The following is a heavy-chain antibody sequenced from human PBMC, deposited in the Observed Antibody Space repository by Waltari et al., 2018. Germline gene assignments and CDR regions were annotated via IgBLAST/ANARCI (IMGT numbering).Heavy chain of an antibody. Sequence: EVQLVESGGGLVQPGGSLRLSCAASGFSFSSYWMTWVRQAPGKGLEWVDSINEDGSEKQYVDSVKGRFTISRDNAKNSLYPQMNSLRADDTAVYYCARDSTRRFDYWGQGTLVTVSS. CDR1: GFSFSSYW. J-gene: IGHJ4*02. D-gene: IGHD6-6*01. CDR2: INEDGSEK. CDR3: ARDSTRRFDY. V-gene: IGHV3-7*01.